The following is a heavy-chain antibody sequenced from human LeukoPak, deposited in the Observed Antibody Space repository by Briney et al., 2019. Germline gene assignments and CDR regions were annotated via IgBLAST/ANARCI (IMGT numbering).Heavy chain of an antibody. Sequence: PGGSLRLSCEASGLSFGDYTMHWVRQPPGKGLEWVSLISRNGAATKYADSVRGRFTVSRDNAKNSLYLQMDSLGPEDTAVYYCARDPYSGNYGTYYYYYMDVWGKGTTVTISS. CDR3: ARDPYSGNYGTYYYYYMDV. CDR1: GLSFGDYT. D-gene: IGHD1-26*01. V-gene: IGHV3-43*01. J-gene: IGHJ6*03. CDR2: ISRNGAAT.